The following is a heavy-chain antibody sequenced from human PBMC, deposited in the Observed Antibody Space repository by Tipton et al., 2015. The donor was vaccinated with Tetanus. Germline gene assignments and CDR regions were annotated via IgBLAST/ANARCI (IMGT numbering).Heavy chain of an antibody. J-gene: IGHJ3*01. CDR1: GGSISSYY. V-gene: IGHV4-59*01. CDR2: IYYSGST. Sequence: TLSLTCTVSGGSISSYYWSWIRQPPGKGLEWIGYIYYSGSTNYNPSLKSRVTISVGTSKNQFSLKLSSVTAADTAVYYCARRSYCSSSRCFDAFDLWGQGTMVTVSS. CDR3: ARRSYCSSSRCFDAFDL. D-gene: IGHD2-2*01.